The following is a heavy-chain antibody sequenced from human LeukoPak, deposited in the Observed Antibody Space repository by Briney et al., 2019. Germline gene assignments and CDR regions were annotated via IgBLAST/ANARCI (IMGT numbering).Heavy chain of an antibody. D-gene: IGHD3-10*01. V-gene: IGHV1-8*01. Sequence: GASVKVSCKASGYTFTSYDINWVRQATGQWLEWMGWMNPNSGNTGYAQKFQGRVTMTRNTSISTAYMELSSLRSEDTAVYYCARVGSLYGSGSSTDYWGQGTLVTVSS. J-gene: IGHJ4*02. CDR3: ARVGSLYGSGSSTDY. CDR1: GYTFTSYD. CDR2: MNPNSGNT.